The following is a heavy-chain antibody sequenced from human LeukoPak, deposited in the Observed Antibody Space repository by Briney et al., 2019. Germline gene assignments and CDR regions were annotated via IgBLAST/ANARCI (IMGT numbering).Heavy chain of an antibody. V-gene: IGHV3-23*01. CDR2: ISGSGGST. CDR1: GFTFSRYA. CDR3: AKCPYGNYYGSSGCRPHFDY. J-gene: IGHJ4*02. Sequence: GGSLRLSCAASGFTFSRYAMSWVRQAPGKGLEWVSAISGSGGSTYYGDSVKGRFTISRDNSKNTLYLQMNSLRAEDTAVYYCAKCPYGNYYGSSGCRPHFDYWGQGTLVTVSS. D-gene: IGHD3-22*01.